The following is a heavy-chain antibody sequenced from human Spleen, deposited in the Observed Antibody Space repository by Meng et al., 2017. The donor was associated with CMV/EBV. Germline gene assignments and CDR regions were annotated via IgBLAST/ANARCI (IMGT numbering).Heavy chain of an antibody. CDR3: AREDLVVVPAAAKTFDL. CDR1: FTFSTYD. Sequence: FTFSTYDMNWVSRAPGKGLEWVEVISYDGSNKHYADSVKGRFTISRDNSKNTLYLQMNSLGGDDTAMYYCAREDLVVVPAAAKTFDLWGQGTLVTVSS. D-gene: IGHD2-2*01. J-gene: IGHJ4*02. CDR2: ISYDGSNK. V-gene: IGHV3-30*04.